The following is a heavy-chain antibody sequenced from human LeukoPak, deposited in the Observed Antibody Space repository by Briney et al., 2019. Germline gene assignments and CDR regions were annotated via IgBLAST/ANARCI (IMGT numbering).Heavy chain of an antibody. Sequence: ASVKVSCKASGGTFSSYAISWVRQAPGQGLEWMGGIIPIFGTTNYAQKFQDRVTITADKSTSTAYMELSSLRAEDTAVYYCAKRIQSAMATGYWGQGTLVTVSS. D-gene: IGHD5-18*01. CDR3: AKRIQSAMATGY. J-gene: IGHJ4*02. V-gene: IGHV1-69*06. CDR1: GGTFSSYA. CDR2: IIPIFGTT.